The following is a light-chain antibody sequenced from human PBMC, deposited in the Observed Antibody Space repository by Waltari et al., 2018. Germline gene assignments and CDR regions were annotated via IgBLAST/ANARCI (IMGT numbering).Light chain of an antibody. CDR1: QSVSSF. J-gene: IGKJ2*01. Sequence: DIVVTQSPATLSFSPGQRATLSCRANQSVSSFLAWYQQKPVQAPRLLIYDASNRATCIPARFSGSGSGTDFTLTISSLEPEDFAVYYCQHRRNWPSYTFGQGPKLEI. CDR2: DAS. V-gene: IGKV3-11*01. CDR3: QHRRNWPSYT.